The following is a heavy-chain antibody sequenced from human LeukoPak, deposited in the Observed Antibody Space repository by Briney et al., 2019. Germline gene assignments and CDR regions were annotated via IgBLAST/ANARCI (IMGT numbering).Heavy chain of an antibody. Sequence: GGSLRLSCAASGFTFSSYAMSWVRQAPGKGLEWVSAISGSGGSTYYADSVKGRFTISRDNSKNTLYLQMNSLRAEDTAVYYCAKSLEPRRTAYWYFDLWGRGTLVTVSS. V-gene: IGHV3-23*01. CDR3: AKSLEPRRTAYWYFDL. J-gene: IGHJ2*01. CDR1: GFTFSSYA. CDR2: ISGSGGST. D-gene: IGHD1-14*01.